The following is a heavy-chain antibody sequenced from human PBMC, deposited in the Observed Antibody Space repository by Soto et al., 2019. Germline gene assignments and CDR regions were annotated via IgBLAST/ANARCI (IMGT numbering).Heavy chain of an antibody. V-gene: IGHV1-2*04. CDR1: GYTFTGYY. Sequence: SVKVSCKASGYTFTGYYMHWVRQAPGQGLEWMGWINPNSGGTNYAQKFQGWVTMTRDTSISTAYMELSRLRSDDTAVYYCARDRNRFLAWLQTGYYYYGMDVWGQGTTVPVSS. D-gene: IGHD3-3*01. J-gene: IGHJ6*02. CDR2: INPNSGGT. CDR3: ARDRNRFLAWLQTGYYYYGMDV.